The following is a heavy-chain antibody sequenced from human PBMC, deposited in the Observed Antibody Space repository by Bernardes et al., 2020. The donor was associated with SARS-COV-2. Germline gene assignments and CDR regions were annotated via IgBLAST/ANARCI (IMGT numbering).Heavy chain of an antibody. CDR2: IKGDGSQR. CDR3: ATEDGEWLES. D-gene: IGHD4-17*01. V-gene: IGHV3-7*01. CDR1: GFTFSSYW. J-gene: IGHJ5*01. Sequence: GGSLRLSCAASGFTFSSYWMSWVRQAPGKGLEWVANIKGDGSQRSSVDSVRGRFTISRDNAKNLLYLQMNSLRAEDTALYRCATEDGEWLESWGQGTLVTVSS.